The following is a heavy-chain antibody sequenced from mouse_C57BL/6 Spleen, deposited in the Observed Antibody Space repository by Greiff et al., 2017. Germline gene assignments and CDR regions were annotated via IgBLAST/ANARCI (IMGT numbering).Heavy chain of an antibody. J-gene: IGHJ2*01. CDR2: ISHGGGST. CDR3: SRRITTAYYFDD. D-gene: IGHD1-1*01. CDR1: GFTFSDYY. Sequence: VKLMESGGGLVQPGGSLKLSCAASGFTFSDYYMYWVSQTPEKRLAWVAYISHGGGSTYYPDNVKGRFTISRDNAKNPLYLQMSRLKSEDSAMYYCSRRITTAYYFDDWGKGTTLTVSS. V-gene: IGHV5-12*01.